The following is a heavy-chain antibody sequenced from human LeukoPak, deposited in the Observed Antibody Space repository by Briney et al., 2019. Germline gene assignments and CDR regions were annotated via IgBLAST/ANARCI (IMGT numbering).Heavy chain of an antibody. CDR3: ARGMENSSGWYAHFDY. CDR1: GRSFSGYY. J-gene: IGHJ4*02. D-gene: IGHD6-19*01. Sequence: SETLSLTCAVYGRSFSGYYWSWIRQPPGKGLEWIGEINHSGSTNYNPSLKSRVTISVDTSKNQFSLKLSSVTAADTAVYYCARGMENSSGWYAHFDYWGQGTLVTVSS. CDR2: INHSGST. V-gene: IGHV4-34*01.